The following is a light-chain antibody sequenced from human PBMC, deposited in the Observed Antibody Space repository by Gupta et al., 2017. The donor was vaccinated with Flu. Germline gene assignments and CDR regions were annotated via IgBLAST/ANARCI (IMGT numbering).Light chain of an antibody. CDR2: DAS. J-gene: IGKJ5*01. CDR1: QSVSSY. CDR3: QQRQYWPPIT. V-gene: IGKV3-11*01. Sequence: EVVLTQSPATLSLFPGERATLSCRTSQSVSSYLAWYQQKPGQAPRLLIYDASNRATGIPARFSGSGSGTDFTLTISSLEPEDFAVYYCQQRQYWPPITFGQGTRLEIK.